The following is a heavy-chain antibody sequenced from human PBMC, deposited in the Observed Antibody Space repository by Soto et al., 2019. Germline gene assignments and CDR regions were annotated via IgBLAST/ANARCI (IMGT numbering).Heavy chain of an antibody. CDR1: GYTFASYG. J-gene: IGHJ4*02. V-gene: IGHV1-18*01. D-gene: IGHD2-15*01. Sequence: GASVTVSCKTSGYTFASYGVIWVRQAPGQGLEWMGWISAYNGNTKFAQKFQGRVTMTTDTSTTTAYMELRGLRSDDTAVYYCARDRVVTAAWAYYFDYWGQGALVTVSS. CDR3: ARDRVVTAAWAYYFDY. CDR2: ISAYNGNT.